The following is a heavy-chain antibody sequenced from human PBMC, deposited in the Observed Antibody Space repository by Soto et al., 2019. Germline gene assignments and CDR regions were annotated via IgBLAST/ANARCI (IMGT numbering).Heavy chain of an antibody. Sequence: GASVKVSCKVSGYTLTELSMHWVRQAPGQGLEWMGIINPSGGSTSYAQKFQGRVTMTRDTSTSTVYMELSSLRSEDTAVYYCARGDDYYDSSGYYVCAFDIWGQGTMVTVSS. J-gene: IGHJ3*02. CDR2: INPSGGST. CDR1: GYTLTELS. D-gene: IGHD3-22*01. V-gene: IGHV1-46*03. CDR3: ARGDDYYDSSGYYVCAFDI.